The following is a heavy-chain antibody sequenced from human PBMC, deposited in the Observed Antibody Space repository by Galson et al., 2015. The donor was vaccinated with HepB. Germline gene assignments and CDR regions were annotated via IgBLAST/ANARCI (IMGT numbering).Heavy chain of an antibody. CDR3: ARYRGLNITSKSYYFMDV. J-gene: IGHJ6*03. CDR1: GFTFSRST. D-gene: IGHD3-16*02. V-gene: IGHV3-21*01. Sequence: SLRLSCAASGFTFSRSTMNWVRQAPGKGLEWVSSISSTGAYIYYADSVKGRFTISRDNAKSSVDLHMNSLRAEDTALYYCARYRGLNITSKSYYFMDVWGKGTTVTVSS. CDR2: ISSTGAYI.